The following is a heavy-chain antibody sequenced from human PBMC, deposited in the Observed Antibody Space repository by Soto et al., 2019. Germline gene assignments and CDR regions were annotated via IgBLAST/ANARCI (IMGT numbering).Heavy chain of an antibody. J-gene: IGHJ6*03. CDR1: GFTFSDYA. D-gene: IGHD7-27*01. CDR3: ARGHKMGTYYYYYYMDV. CDR2: ISGSGGRT. Sequence: GVLRLSCAASGFTFSDYAMSWVRQGPGKGLEWVSTISGSGGRTFYADSVKGRFTISRDNSKNTLSLQMNSSVTAADTAVYYCARGHKMGTYYYYYYMDVWGKGTTVTVSS. V-gene: IGHV3-23*01.